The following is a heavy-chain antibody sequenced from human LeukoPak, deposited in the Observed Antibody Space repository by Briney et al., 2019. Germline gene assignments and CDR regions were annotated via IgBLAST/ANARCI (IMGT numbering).Heavy chain of an antibody. CDR3: CSYTAMVRDFDY. CDR2: FDPEDGET. J-gene: IGHJ4*02. V-gene: IGHV1-24*01. Sequence: ASVKVSCKVSGYTLTELSMHWVRQAPGKGLEWMGGFDPEDGETIYAQKFQGRVTMTEDTSTDTAYMELSSLRSEDTAVYYCCSYTAMVRDFDYWGQGTLVTVSS. CDR1: GYTLTELS. D-gene: IGHD5-18*01.